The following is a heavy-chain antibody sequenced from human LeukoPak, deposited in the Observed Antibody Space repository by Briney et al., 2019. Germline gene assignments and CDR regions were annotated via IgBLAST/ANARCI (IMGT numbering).Heavy chain of an antibody. CDR3: ARDRYSRAHFDY. CDR2: INPSGGST. CDR1: GYTFTGYY. V-gene: IGHV1-46*01. Sequence: ASVKVSCKASGYTFTGYYMHWVRQAPGQGLEWMGWINPSGGSTSYAQKFQGRVTMTRDMSTSTVYMELSSLRSEDTAVYYCARDRYSRAHFDYWGQGTLVTVSS. D-gene: IGHD6-13*01. J-gene: IGHJ4*02.